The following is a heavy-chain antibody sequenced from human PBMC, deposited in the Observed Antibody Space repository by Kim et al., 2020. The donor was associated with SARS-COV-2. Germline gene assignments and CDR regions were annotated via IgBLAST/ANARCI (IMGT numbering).Heavy chain of an antibody. Sequence: GGSLRLSCAASGFTFSSYAMHWVRQAPGKGLEWVAVISYDGSNKYYADSVKGRFTISRDNSKNTLYLQMNSLRAEDTAVYYCARGVRYFDWLLDRPINYFDYWGQGTLVTVSS. CDR2: ISYDGSNK. CDR3: ARGVRYFDWLLDRPINYFDY. J-gene: IGHJ4*02. CDR1: GFTFSSYA. V-gene: IGHV3-30*04. D-gene: IGHD3-9*01.